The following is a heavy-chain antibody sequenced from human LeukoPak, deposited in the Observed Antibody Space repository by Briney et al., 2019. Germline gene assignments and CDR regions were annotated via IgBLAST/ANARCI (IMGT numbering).Heavy chain of an antibody. CDR1: GGSISSYY. Sequence: PSETLSLTCTVSGGSISSYYWSWIRQPAGKGLEWIGRIYTSGSTNYNPSLRSRVTMSVDTSKNQFSLKLSSVTAADTAVYYCARGRGRRGVGPYYYYGMDVWGQGTTVTVSS. V-gene: IGHV4-4*07. D-gene: IGHD2-8*02. CDR2: IYTSGST. J-gene: IGHJ6*02. CDR3: ARGRGRRGVGPYYYYGMDV.